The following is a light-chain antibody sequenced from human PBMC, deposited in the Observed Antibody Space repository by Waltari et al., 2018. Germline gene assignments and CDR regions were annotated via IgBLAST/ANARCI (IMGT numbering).Light chain of an antibody. Sequence: QSALTQPASVSGSPGQSITISCSGTSSDIGKYNYVSWFQQHPGKAPKLMSYDVSNRPSGVSDRFSGSKSGNTASLTISGLQTEDESDYYCTAFTSSNTYVFGTGTKVTVL. CDR2: DVS. CDR1: SSDIGKYNY. CDR3: TAFTSSNTYV. V-gene: IGLV2-14*03. J-gene: IGLJ1*01.